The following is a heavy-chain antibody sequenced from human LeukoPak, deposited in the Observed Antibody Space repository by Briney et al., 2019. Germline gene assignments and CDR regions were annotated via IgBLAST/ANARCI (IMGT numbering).Heavy chain of an antibody. Sequence: PSETLSLTCTVSGGSISSYYWSWIRQPPGKGLEWIGYIYYSGSTNYNPSLKSRVTISVDTSKNQFSLKLSPVTAADTAVYYCARDRPPYYDFWSGYAFDIWGQGTMVTVSS. D-gene: IGHD3-3*01. J-gene: IGHJ3*02. V-gene: IGHV4-59*01. CDR3: ARDRPPYYDFWSGYAFDI. CDR2: IYYSGST. CDR1: GGSISSYY.